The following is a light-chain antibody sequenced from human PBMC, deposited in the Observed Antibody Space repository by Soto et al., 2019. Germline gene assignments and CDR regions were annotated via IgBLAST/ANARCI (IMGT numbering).Light chain of an antibody. V-gene: IGKV1-39*01. CDR3: QESYSAPYT. CDR2: AAS. Sequence: DIQMTQSPSSLSASVGDRVTITCRASQSIRTYLNWYQQEPEKAPRLLIYAASSLQSGVPSRFSGSGSGTDFTLTISRLQPEDFATYFCQESYSAPYTFGQGTNLEI. CDR1: QSIRTY. J-gene: IGKJ2*01.